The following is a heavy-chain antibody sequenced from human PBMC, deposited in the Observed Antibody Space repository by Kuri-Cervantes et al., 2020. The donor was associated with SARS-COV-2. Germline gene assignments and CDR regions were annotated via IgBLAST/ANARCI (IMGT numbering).Heavy chain of an antibody. D-gene: IGHD6-13*01. J-gene: IGHJ6*02. CDR1: GFTFMTYD. CDR3: ASFIEAAAGTNPFYYYYYGMDV. V-gene: IGHV3-13*01. CDR2: IGLAGDT. Sequence: GESLKISCVASGFTFMTYDMHWVRQVTGKGLEWVSDIGLAGDTNYSGSVKGRFTISRDNAKNTLYLQMNSLRAEDTAVYYCASFIEAAAGTNPFYYYYYGMDVWGQGTTVTVSS.